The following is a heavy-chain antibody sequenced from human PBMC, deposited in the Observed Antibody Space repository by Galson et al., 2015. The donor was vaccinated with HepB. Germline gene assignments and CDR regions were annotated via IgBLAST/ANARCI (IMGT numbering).Heavy chain of an antibody. J-gene: IGHJ4*02. CDR2: ISSSSSYI. Sequence: SLRLSCAASGFTFSSYSMNWVRQAPGKGLEWVSSISSSSSYIYYEDPVKGRFTFSRDNAKNSLFLQMNSLRAEDTAVYYCARESPQNYYGSGVTLDYWGQGTLVTVSS. V-gene: IGHV3-21*01. CDR3: ARESPQNYYGSGVTLDY. D-gene: IGHD3-10*01. CDR1: GFTFSSYS.